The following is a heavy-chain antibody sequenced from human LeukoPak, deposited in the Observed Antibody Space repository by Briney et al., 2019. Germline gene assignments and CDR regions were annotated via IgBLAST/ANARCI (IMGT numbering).Heavy chain of an antibody. J-gene: IGHJ4*02. V-gene: IGHV3-23*01. CDR2: ISGSGSST. CDR1: GFTFSSYA. Sequence: GGSLRLSCAASGFTFSSYAMSWVRQAPGKGLEWVSGISGSGSSTYYADSVKGRFTISRDNSKNTPYLQMNSLRAEDTAVYYCAKVLLGVYYFDYWGQGTLVTVSS. CDR3: AKVLLGVYYFDY. D-gene: IGHD2-8*01.